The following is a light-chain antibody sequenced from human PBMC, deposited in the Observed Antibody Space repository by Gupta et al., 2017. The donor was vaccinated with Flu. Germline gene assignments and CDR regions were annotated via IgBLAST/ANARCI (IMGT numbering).Light chain of an antibody. Sequence: EIVLTQSPGTLSLSPGEGATLSCRASQTVSSSYLAWYQQKPGQAPRLLIYGASNRATGIPDRFGGSGSGTDFTLTSSRLEPEDFAVYYCHQYVDSPGIGQGTKVEIK. J-gene: IGKJ1*01. CDR1: QTVSSSY. CDR3: HQYVDSPG. CDR2: GAS. V-gene: IGKV3-20*01.